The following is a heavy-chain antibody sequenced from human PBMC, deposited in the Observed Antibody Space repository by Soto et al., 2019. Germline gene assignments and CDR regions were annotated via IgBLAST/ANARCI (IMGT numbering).Heavy chain of an antibody. D-gene: IGHD5-18*01. J-gene: IGHJ4*02. CDR2: VSSSGGTT. Sequence: SGGSLSLSCAASGFTFSSYAMSWVRQAPGKGLEWVSAVSSSGGTTYYADSVKGRFTISRDNPKNTLYLEMNSLRAEDTAVYHCAKPRGYSYGAFESWGQGTLVTVSS. CDR3: AKPRGYSYGAFES. V-gene: IGHV3-23*01. CDR1: GFTFSSYA.